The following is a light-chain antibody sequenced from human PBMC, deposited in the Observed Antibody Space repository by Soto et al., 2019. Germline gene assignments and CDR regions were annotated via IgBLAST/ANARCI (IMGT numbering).Light chain of an antibody. CDR3: QQRSHWPRT. V-gene: IGKV3-11*01. Sequence: IVLTQSPATLSLSPGKRATLSCRARHTISSYLIWYQQKPGQAPRLLIYDVSNRATGIPARFSGSGSGTDFRLTSSSLEPEDFAVYYWQQRSHWPRTGGQGTKVEIK. CDR1: HTISSY. J-gene: IGKJ1*01. CDR2: DVS.